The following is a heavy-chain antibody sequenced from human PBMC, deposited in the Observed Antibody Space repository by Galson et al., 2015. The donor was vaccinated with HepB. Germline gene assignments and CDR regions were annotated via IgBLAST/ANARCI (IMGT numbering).Heavy chain of an antibody. CDR3: ARGRGCSGGSCYLGIH. Sequence: SLRLSCAASGFTFSSYAMHWVRQAPGKGLEWVAVISYDGSNKYYADSVKGRFTIPRDNSKNTLYLQMNSLRAEDTAVYYCARGRGCSGGSCYLGIHWGQGTLVTVSS. D-gene: IGHD2-15*01. CDR1: GFTFSSYA. V-gene: IGHV3-30-3*01. CDR2: ISYDGSNK. J-gene: IGHJ4*02.